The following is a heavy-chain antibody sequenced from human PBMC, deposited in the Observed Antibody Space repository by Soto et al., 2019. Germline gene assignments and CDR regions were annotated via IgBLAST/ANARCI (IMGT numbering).Heavy chain of an antibody. Sequence: QVQLQESGPGLVKPSQTLSLTCTVSGGSISSGGYYWSWIRQYPGKGLEWIGYIYYSGNTNYNPSLKSRVTISVDTSKNHFSLNLSSVTAADTAVYYCARDRTGYGDRFDLWGQGTLVTVSS. CDR3: ARDRTGYGDRFDL. D-gene: IGHD5-12*01. CDR1: GGSISSGGYY. V-gene: IGHV4-31*03. J-gene: IGHJ5*02. CDR2: IYYSGNT.